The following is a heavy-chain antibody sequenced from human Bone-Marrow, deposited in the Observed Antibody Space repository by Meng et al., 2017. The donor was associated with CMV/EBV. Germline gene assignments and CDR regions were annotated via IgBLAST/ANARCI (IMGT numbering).Heavy chain of an antibody. CDR1: GGSIRGYY. D-gene: IGHD2-2*01. V-gene: IGHV4-39*01. CDR2: IYNTGST. Sequence: SETLSLTCLVSGGSIRGYYWSWIRQPPGKGLEWIGIIYNTGSTYYNPSLKSRVTISVDTPKNQFSLKLRSVAAADTAVYYCARHGISTSSEYYFDYWGRGTLVPVSS. J-gene: IGHJ4*02. CDR3: ARHGISTSSEYYFDY.